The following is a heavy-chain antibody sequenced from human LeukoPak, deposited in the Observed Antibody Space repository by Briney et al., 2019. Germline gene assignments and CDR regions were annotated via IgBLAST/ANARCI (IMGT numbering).Heavy chain of an antibody. CDR3: ARHREISEVVTNPHPFDY. CDR2: IYTSGST. Sequence: SETLSLTCTVSGGSISSYYWSWIRQPPGKGLEWIGYIYTSGSTNYNPSLKSRVTISVDTSKNQFSLKLSSVTAADTAVYYCARHREISEVVTNPHPFDYWGQGTLVTVSS. CDR1: GGSISSYY. V-gene: IGHV4-4*09. D-gene: IGHD3-22*01. J-gene: IGHJ4*02.